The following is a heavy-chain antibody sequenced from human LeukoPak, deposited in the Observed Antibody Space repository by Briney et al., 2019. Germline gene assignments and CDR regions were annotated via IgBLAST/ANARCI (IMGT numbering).Heavy chain of an antibody. J-gene: IGHJ6*02. CDR2: IWYDGSNK. Sequence: PGGSLRLSCAASGFTFSSYGMHWVRQAPGKGLEWVAVIWYDGSNKYYADSVKGRFTISRDNSKNTLYLQMNSLRAEDTVVYYCARDLKYSSGWYGTSNYYAMDVWGQGTTVTVSS. D-gene: IGHD6-19*01. CDR3: ARDLKYSSGWYGTSNYYAMDV. V-gene: IGHV3-33*01. CDR1: GFTFSSYG.